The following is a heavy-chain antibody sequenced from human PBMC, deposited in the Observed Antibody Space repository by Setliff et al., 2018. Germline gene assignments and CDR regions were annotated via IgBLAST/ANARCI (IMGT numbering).Heavy chain of an antibody. CDR1: GFTFSDYA. CDR3: ARTCSGSGCYAGLES. J-gene: IGHJ4*02. V-gene: IGHV3-23*01. CDR2: ISGSAGSI. D-gene: IGHD2-15*01. Sequence: GGSLRLSCAAPGFTFSDYAMSWVRRAPGKGLEWVSTISGSAGSIHLADSVKGRFTISRDNSKNTLFLQMNSLRPEDTAVYYGARTCSGSGCYAGLESWGQGTPVTVSS.